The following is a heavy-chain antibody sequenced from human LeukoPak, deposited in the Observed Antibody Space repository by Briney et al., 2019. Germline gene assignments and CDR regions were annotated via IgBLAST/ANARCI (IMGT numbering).Heavy chain of an antibody. CDR1: GFTFSSYE. CDR2: ISSSGSTV. D-gene: IGHD6-13*01. V-gene: IGHV3-48*03. Sequence: SGGSLRLSCAASGFTFSSYEMNWVRQAPGKGLEWVSYISSSGSTVYYADSVKGRFTISRDNAKNSLYLQMNSLRAEDTAVYYCASSELSSSFDYWGQGTLVTVSS. J-gene: IGHJ4*02. CDR3: ASSELSSSFDY.